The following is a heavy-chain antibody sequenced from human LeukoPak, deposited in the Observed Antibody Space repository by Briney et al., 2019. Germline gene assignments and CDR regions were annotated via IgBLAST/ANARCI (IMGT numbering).Heavy chain of an antibody. J-gene: IGHJ6*03. CDR1: GFTFSTYR. D-gene: IGHD4-11*01. V-gene: IGHV3-7*01. CDR2: IKQDGSEK. CDR3: TRVEETATTAAIIRKYSYYYYYMDV. Sequence: GGSLRLSCAASGFTFSTYRMSWVRQAPGKGLEWVANIKQDGSEKHYVDSVKGRFTISRDNAKNSLYLQMSSLRAEDTAVYYCTRVEETATTAAIIRKYSYYYYYMDVWGKGTTVTVSS.